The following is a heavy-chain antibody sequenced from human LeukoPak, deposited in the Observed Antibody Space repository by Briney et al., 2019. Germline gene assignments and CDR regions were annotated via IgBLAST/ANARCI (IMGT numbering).Heavy chain of an antibody. D-gene: IGHD5-12*01. J-gene: IGHJ4*02. CDR3: ASGGGYDYRYFDY. CDR1: GGTFSSYA. CDR2: IIPIFGTA. Sequence: SVKVSCKASGGTFSSYANSWVRQAPGQGLEWMGGIIPIFGTANYAQKFQGRVTITTDESTSTAYMELSSLRSEDTAVYYCASGGGYDYRYFDYWGQGTLVTVSS. V-gene: IGHV1-69*05.